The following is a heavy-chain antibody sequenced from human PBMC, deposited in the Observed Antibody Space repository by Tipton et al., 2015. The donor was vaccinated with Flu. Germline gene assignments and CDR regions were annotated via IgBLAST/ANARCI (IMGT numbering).Heavy chain of an antibody. V-gene: IGHV3-15*01. J-gene: IGHJ4*02. CDR2: ILSKTDGGTT. D-gene: IGHD3-9*01. Sequence: QLVQSGGGLVQPGGSLRLSCTASGFTFHDAWMSWVRQAPGKGLEWVDRILSKTDGGTTDYAAPVKGRFTISRDDSKNTVYLQMNSLKTDDTAMYYCISDVGVLRYAGWGQGTLVTVSS. CDR3: ISDVGVLRYAG. CDR1: GFTFHDAW.